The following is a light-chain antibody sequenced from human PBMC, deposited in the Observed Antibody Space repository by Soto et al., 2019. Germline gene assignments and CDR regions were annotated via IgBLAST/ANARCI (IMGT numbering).Light chain of an antibody. V-gene: IGKV3-20*01. CDR1: QSVSSN. J-gene: IGKJ1*01. CDR2: GAS. Sequence: EIVMRQSPATLSVSPGERDTLSCRASQSVSSNLAWYQQKPGQAPRLLIYGASNRATGIPDRFSGSGYGKAFTLTISRLEPEDFAVDYCQQYGSSGTFGQGTKVDIK. CDR3: QQYGSSGT.